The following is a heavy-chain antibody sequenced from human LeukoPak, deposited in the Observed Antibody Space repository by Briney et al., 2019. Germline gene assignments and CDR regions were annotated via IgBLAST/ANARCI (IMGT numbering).Heavy chain of an antibody. Sequence: PPETLSLTCALYGGSFSGYYWSWIRQPPEKGLEWMGAINHSGSTTYNPSPTSRVTISVDTSKNHFSLKLSSVTAPETAVYYCARHAKLLWFGESYYFDYWGQETLVTVS. D-gene: IGHD3-10*01. CDR3: ARHAKLLWFGESYYFDY. CDR2: INHSGST. V-gene: IGHV4-34*01. J-gene: IGHJ4*02. CDR1: GGSFSGYY.